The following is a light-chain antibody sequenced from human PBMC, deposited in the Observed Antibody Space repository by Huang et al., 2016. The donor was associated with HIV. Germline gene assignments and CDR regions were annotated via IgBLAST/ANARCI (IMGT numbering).Light chain of an antibody. Sequence: EILLTQSPDTLSLSPGERATLSCRASHSVNNNYLDRYQQKPGQAPWLLIYRASTRATFIPDRFIGSGSGTDFTLTISRLEPDDFAVYYCQQFGSSPPYSFGQGTKLEIK. V-gene: IGKV3-20*01. CDR3: QQFGSSPPYS. J-gene: IGKJ2*03. CDR1: HSVNNNY. CDR2: RAS.